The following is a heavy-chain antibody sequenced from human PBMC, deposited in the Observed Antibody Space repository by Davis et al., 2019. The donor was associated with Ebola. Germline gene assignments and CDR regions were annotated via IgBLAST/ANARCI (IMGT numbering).Heavy chain of an antibody. D-gene: IGHD2-21*01. Sequence: PSETLSLTCTVSGGSISSSSYYWGWIRQPPGKGLEWFGSIYYSGSTYYNPSLKSRVTISVDTSKNQFSLKLSSVTAADTAVYYCARRARRGKSYCGGDCPDFGYWGQGTLVTVSS. CDR3: ARRARRGKSYCGGDCPDFGY. J-gene: IGHJ4*02. CDR2: IYYSGST. CDR1: GGSISSSSYY. V-gene: IGHV4-39*01.